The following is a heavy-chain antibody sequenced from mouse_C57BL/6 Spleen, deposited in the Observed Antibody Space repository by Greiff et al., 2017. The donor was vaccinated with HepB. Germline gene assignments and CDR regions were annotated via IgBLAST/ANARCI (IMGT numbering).Heavy chain of an antibody. CDR2: IDPENGDT. V-gene: IGHV14-4*01. D-gene: IGHD1-1*01. CDR1: GFNIKDDY. Sequence: VQLQQSGAELVRPGASVKLSCTASGFNIKDDYMHWVKQRPEQGLEWIGWIDPENGDTEYASKFQGKATITADTSSNTAYLQLSSLTSEDTAVYYCTLTTVVAMDFDYWGQGTTLTVSS. CDR3: TLTTVVAMDFDY. J-gene: IGHJ2*01.